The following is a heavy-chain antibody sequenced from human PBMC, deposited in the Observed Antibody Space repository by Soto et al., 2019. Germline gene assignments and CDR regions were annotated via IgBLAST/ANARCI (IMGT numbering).Heavy chain of an antibody. CDR2: IYYSGST. Sequence: SETLSLTCTVSGGSISSGGYYWSWIRQHPGKGLEWIGYIYYSGSTYYNPSLKSRVTISVDTSKNQFSLKLSSVTAADTTVYYCAFGLGGFFDYWGQGTLVTVSS. D-gene: IGHD5-12*01. J-gene: IGHJ4*02. V-gene: IGHV4-31*03. CDR1: GGSISSGGYY. CDR3: AFGLGGFFDY.